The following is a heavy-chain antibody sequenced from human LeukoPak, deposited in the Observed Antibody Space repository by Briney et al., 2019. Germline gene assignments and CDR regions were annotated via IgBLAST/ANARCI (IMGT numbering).Heavy chain of an antibody. CDR3: ARAKYSGSLNDY. J-gene: IGHJ4*02. Sequence: SETLSLTCTISGGSISSYYWSWIRQPPGKGLEWIGYIYYSGSTNYNPSLKSRVTISVDTSKNQFSLKLSSVTAADTAVYYCARAKYSGSLNDYWGQGTLVTVSS. D-gene: IGHD1-26*01. CDR2: IYYSGST. CDR1: GGSISSYY. V-gene: IGHV4-59*01.